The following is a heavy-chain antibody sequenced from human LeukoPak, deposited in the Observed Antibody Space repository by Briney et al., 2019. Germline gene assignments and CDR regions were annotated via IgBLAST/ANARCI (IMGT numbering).Heavy chain of an antibody. Sequence: GGSLRLSCVASGFTFHDYAMYWVRQVPGKGLEWVSLISGDGGSASYAASVKGRFTISRDNSKNSLYLQMNSLRTEDTAFYYCAKASSGSSSRPIDYWGQGTLVTVSS. CDR3: AKASSGSSSRPIDY. J-gene: IGHJ4*02. CDR2: ISGDGGSA. V-gene: IGHV3-43*02. D-gene: IGHD3-10*01. CDR1: GFTFHDYA.